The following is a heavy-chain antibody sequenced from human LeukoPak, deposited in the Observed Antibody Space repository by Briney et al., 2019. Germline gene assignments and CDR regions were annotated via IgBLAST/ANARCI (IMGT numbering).Heavy chain of an antibody. Sequence: ASVKVSCKASGYTFTSYGISWVRQAPGQGLEWMGWISAYNGNTNYAQKLQGRVTMTTDTSTSTAYMELRSLRSDDTAVYYCAWSPDYYSNYPYYFDYWGQGTLVTVSS. CDR3: AWSPDYYSNYPYYFDY. CDR2: ISAYNGNT. CDR1: GYTFTSYG. V-gene: IGHV1-18*01. J-gene: IGHJ4*02. D-gene: IGHD4-11*01.